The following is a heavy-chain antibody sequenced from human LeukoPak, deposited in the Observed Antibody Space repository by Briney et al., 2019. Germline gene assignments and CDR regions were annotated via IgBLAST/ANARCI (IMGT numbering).Heavy chain of an antibody. Sequence: GALVKVSCKASGYTFTGYYMHWVRQAPGQGLEWMGWINPNSGGTNYAQKFQGRVTMTRDTSISTAYMELSRLRSDDTAVYYCARGQYSSGWYVDYWGQGTLVTVSS. J-gene: IGHJ4*02. CDR2: INPNSGGT. CDR1: GYTFTGYY. V-gene: IGHV1-2*02. D-gene: IGHD6-19*01. CDR3: ARGQYSSGWYVDY.